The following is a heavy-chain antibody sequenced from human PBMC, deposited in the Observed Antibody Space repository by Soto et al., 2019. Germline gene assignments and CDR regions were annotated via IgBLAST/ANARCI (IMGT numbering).Heavy chain of an antibody. CDR1: GGTFSSYT. CDR2: IIPILGIA. J-gene: IGHJ6*02. Sequence: QVQLVQSGAEVKKPGSSVKVSCKASGGTFSSYTISWVRQAPGQGLEWMGRIIPILGIANYAQKFQGRVTITADKSTSTAYMELSSLRSEDTAVYYCARGSGKGTAMGRGYYYYGMDVWGQGTTVTVSS. V-gene: IGHV1-69*02. CDR3: ARGSGKGTAMGRGYYYYGMDV. D-gene: IGHD5-18*01.